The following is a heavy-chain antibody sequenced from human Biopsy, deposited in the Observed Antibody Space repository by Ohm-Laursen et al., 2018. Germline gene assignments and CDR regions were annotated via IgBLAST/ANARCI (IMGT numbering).Heavy chain of an antibody. J-gene: IGHJ4*02. V-gene: IGHV1-58*02. D-gene: IGHD2-21*02. CDR3: ASRPNCGGDCSSGFDY. CDR2: IVVGGGNT. Sequence: SVKVSCKASGFTFNRAAMQWVRQARGQRLEWIGWIVVGGGNTNYAQKFQERVTITRDMSTSTAYMELSSLRSEDTAVYYCASRPNCGGDCSSGFDYWGQGTLVTVSS. CDR1: GFTFNRAA.